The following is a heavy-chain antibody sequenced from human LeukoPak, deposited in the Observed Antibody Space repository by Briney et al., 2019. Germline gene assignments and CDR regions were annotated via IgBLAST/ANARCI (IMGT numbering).Heavy chain of an antibody. CDR3: ARADSSGWYGDAFDI. CDR1: GGTFSSYA. V-gene: IGHV1-69*01. J-gene: IGHJ3*02. Sequence: SVKVSCKASGGTFSSYAISWVRQAPGQGLEWMGGIIPIFGTANYAQKFQGRVTITADESTSTAYMELSSLRSEDTTVYYCARADSSGWYGDAFDIWGQGTMVTVSS. D-gene: IGHD6-19*01. CDR2: IIPIFGTA.